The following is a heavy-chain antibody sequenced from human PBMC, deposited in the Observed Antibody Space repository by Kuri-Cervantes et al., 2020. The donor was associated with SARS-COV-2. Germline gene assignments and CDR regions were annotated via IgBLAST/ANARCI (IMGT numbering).Heavy chain of an antibody. Sequence: ASVKVSCKASGYTFTGYYMHWVRQAPGQGLEWMGRINPNSGGTNYAQKFQGRVTMTRDTSISTAYMELSRLRSDDTAVYYCAQLQVGDYYDSSGYPDAFDIWGQGTMVTVSS. CDR3: AQLQVGDYYDSSGYPDAFDI. CDR1: GYTFTGYY. V-gene: IGHV1-2*06. CDR2: INPNSGGT. J-gene: IGHJ3*02. D-gene: IGHD3-22*01.